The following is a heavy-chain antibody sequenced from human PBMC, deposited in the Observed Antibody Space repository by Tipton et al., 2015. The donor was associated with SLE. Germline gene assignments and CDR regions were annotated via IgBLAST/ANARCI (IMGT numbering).Heavy chain of an antibody. Sequence: LRLSCTVSGGSISSGTYYWSWIRQPAGKGLEWIGRIFTRGSTNENLSLKSRVTISLDTSKNQFSLKLSSVTAADTAVYYCARTLPDSSGLAFDHWGQGPLVTVSS. CDR1: GGSISSGTYY. D-gene: IGHD3-22*01. CDR3: ARTLPDSSGLAFDH. V-gene: IGHV4-61*02. CDR2: IFTRGST. J-gene: IGHJ4*02.